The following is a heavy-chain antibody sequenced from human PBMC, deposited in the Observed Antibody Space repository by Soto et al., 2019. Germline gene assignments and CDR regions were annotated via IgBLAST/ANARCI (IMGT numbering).Heavy chain of an antibody. CDR3: ASCGKPDITMVRGYDY. V-gene: IGHV1-69*02. J-gene: IGHJ4*02. Sequence: QVQLVQSGAEVKKPGSSVKVSCKASGGTFSSYTISWVRQAPGQGLEWMGRIIPIVGIANYAQKYQGRITITEDKSTGTACMELSRLRSEDTAVYYCASCGKPDITMVRGYDYWGQGDLVTVSS. CDR1: GGTFSSYT. CDR2: IIPIVGIA. D-gene: IGHD3-10*01.